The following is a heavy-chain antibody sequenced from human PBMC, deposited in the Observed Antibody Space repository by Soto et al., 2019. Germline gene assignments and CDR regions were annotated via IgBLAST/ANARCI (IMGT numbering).Heavy chain of an antibody. CDR3: ACCCHFYKIDN. Sequence: QVQLQESGPGLVKPSETLSLTCAVSGASISCYSWWTWVRQPPGKGLEWIGAMYHIGDSNYNPSLRSRVVISTDTSKNQFSLTLTSVTSADTAMYYCACCCHFYKIDNWGQGSLVTVSS. D-gene: IGHD3-3*02. CDR2: MYHIGDS. V-gene: IGHV4-4*02. CDR1: GASISCYSW. J-gene: IGHJ4*02.